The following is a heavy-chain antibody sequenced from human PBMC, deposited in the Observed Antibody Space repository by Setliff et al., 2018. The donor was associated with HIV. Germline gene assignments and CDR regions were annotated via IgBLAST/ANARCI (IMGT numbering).Heavy chain of an antibody. J-gene: IGHJ2*01. CDR2: IYYSGDS. CDR3: ARVKYYYDTSAYYGSRDWYFDL. V-gene: IGHV4-39*06. Sequence: PSETLSLTCTVSGGPISSSSYYWDWIRQPPGKGLEWIATIYYSGDSHYNPSLKSRVTISVDTSKNQFPLKLNSVTAADTAVYYCARVKYYYDTSAYYGSRDWYFDLWGRGTLVTVSS. CDR1: GGPISSSSYY. D-gene: IGHD3-22*01.